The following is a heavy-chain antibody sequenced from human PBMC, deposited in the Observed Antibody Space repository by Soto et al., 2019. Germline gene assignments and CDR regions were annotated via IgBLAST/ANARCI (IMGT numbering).Heavy chain of an antibody. J-gene: IGHJ4*02. CDR2: TYYRSKWYN. V-gene: IGHV6-1*01. Sequence: QVQLQQSGPGLVKPSQTLSLSCAISGDSVSSNSAAWNWIRQSPSRGLEWLGRTYYRSKWYNDYAESVKSRITIKPDTSKNQVSLHLNSVTPEDTAVYYCARDPPDVHSAFDYWGQGTLVTVSS. D-gene: IGHD3-16*01. CDR1: GDSVSSNSAA. CDR3: ARDPPDVHSAFDY.